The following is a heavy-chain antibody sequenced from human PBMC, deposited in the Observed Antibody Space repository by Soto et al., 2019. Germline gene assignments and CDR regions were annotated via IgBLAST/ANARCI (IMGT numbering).Heavy chain of an antibody. CDR2: ISYDGSNK. Sequence: QVQLVESGGGVVQPGRSLRLSCAASGFTFSSYGMHWVRQAPGKGLEWVAVISYDGSNKYYADSVKGRFTISRDNSKNPLYLQMNSLRAEDTAVYYCAKDAEVGLLWFGESYYYYMDVWGKGTTVTVSS. D-gene: IGHD3-10*01. CDR3: AKDAEVGLLWFGESYYYYMDV. V-gene: IGHV3-30*18. CDR1: GFTFSSYG. J-gene: IGHJ6*03.